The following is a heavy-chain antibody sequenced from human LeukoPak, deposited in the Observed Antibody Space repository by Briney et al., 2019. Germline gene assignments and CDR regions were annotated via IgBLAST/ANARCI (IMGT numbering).Heavy chain of an antibody. CDR2: INPNSGGT. CDR1: GYTFTSYY. Sequence: ASVKVSCKASGYTFTSYYMHWVRQAPRQGLEWMGWINPNSGGTNYAQKFQGWVTMTRDTSISTAYMELSRLRSDDTAVYYCARDLNSGYDYVGLYYYYGMDVWGQGTTVTVSS. J-gene: IGHJ6*01. V-gene: IGHV1-2*04. D-gene: IGHD5-12*01. CDR3: ARDLNSGYDYVGLYYYYGMDV.